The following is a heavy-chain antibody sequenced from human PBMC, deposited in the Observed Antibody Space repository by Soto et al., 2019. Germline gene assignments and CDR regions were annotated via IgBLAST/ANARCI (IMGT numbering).Heavy chain of an antibody. D-gene: IGHD3-10*01. J-gene: IGHJ2*01. CDR2: ISGGGDAT. CDR1: GFTFINYA. CDR3: ARKVLGSTSRPDYWYFDL. Sequence: EVQLLESGGGLVQPGGSLRLSCAGSGFTFINYAMNWVRQAPGKGLEWVSTISGGGDATFFADSVRGRFTIFRDNSKNTVTLQMNNLGVDDTAVYFCARKVLGSTSRPDYWYFDLWGRGTLVTVSS. V-gene: IGHV3-23*01.